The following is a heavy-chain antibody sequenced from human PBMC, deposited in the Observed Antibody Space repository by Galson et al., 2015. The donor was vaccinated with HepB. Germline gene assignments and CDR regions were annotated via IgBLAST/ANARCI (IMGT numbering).Heavy chain of an antibody. J-gene: IGHJ5*02. CDR2: IYYSGST. CDR3: ASGIERITIFGVVMAGFDP. Sequence: SETLSLTCTVSGGSISSYYWSWIRQPPGKGLEWIGYIYYSGSTNYNPSLKSRVTISVDTSKNQFSLKLSSLTAADTAVYYCASGIERITIFGVVMAGFDPWGQGTLVTVSS. CDR1: GGSISSYY. D-gene: IGHD3-3*01. V-gene: IGHV4-59*01.